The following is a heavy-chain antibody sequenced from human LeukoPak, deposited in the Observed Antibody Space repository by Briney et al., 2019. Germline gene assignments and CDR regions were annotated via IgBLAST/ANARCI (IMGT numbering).Heavy chain of an antibody. CDR2: INSDGSST. CDR3: ARYCSGGSCHYDAFDI. J-gene: IGHJ3*02. CDR1: GFTFSSYW. D-gene: IGHD2-15*01. Sequence: GGSLRLSCAASGFTFSSYWMHWVRQAPGKGLVWVSRINSDGSSTSYADSVKGRFTISRDNAKNTLYLQMNSLRAEDTAVYYCARYCSGGSCHYDAFDIWGQGTMVTVSS. V-gene: IGHV3-74*01.